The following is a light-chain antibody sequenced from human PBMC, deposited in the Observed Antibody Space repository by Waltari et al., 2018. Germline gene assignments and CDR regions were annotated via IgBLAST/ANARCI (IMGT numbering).Light chain of an antibody. V-gene: IGKV1-39*01. CDR3: QQSYSTPRT. CDR1: QSIRNY. Sequence: DIQMTQSPSYLSASVGDRVPITCRASQSIRNYLNWYQEKPGKAPTLLIYAASSLQSGVPSRFSGSGSGTDFTLTISSLQPEDFATYYCQQSYSTPRTFGQGTKLEIK. CDR2: AAS. J-gene: IGKJ2*01.